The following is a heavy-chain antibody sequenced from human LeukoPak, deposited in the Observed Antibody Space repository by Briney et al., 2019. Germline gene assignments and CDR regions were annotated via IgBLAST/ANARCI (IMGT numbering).Heavy chain of an antibody. D-gene: IGHD5-18*01. V-gene: IGHV4-4*07. CDR1: GVSITNYY. Sequence: PSETLSLTCTVSGVSITNYYWNWIRQPAGKGLEWIGRIFAGGSTSYNPSLKSRVTMSVDTSKNQFSLRLTSVTAADTAIYYCARDRDIPMEFDLWGRGTLVTVSS. CDR2: IFAGGST. J-gene: IGHJ2*01. CDR3: ARDRDIPMEFDL.